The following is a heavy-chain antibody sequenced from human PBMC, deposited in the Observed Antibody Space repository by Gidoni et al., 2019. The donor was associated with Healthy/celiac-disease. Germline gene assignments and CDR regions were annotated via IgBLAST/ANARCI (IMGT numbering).Heavy chain of an antibody. CDR3: ESLRREYQLPCDLDV. J-gene: IGHJ6*02. Sequence: QVELGQSGAEVKQPGSSVKASCKASGSTIRSYAISWVRQAPGQGLEWMARINPIFGIANYAQKFHGRSTTTEDNSTRIVHMETNSVPAEDTADYYGESLRREYQLPCDLDVWGQGTMVTVSS. CDR2: INPIFGIA. CDR1: GSTIRSYA. D-gene: IGHD2-2*01. V-gene: IGHV1-69*04.